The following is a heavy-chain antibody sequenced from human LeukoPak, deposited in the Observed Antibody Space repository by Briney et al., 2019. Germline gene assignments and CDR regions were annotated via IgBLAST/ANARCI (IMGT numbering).Heavy chain of an antibody. J-gene: IGHJ6*02. D-gene: IGHD3-3*01. CDR1: GFTFSNAW. CDR3: TNYYDFWSGYYGRGYYYGMDV. V-gene: IGHV3-15*01. CDR2: IQSKTDGGTT. Sequence: GGSLRLSCAASGFTFSNAWMSWVRQAPGKGLEWVGRIQSKTDGGTTDYAAPVKGRFTISRDDSKNTLYLQMNSLTTEDTAVYYCTNYYDFWSGYYGRGYYYGMDVWGQGTTVTVSS.